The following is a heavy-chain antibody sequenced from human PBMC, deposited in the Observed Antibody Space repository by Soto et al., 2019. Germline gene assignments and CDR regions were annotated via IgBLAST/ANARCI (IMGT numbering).Heavy chain of an antibody. V-gene: IGHV3-13*01. CDR1: GFTFSSDD. J-gene: IGHJ5*02. Sequence: GGSLRLSCAASGFTFSSDDMHWVRQATGKGLEWVSAIGTAGDTYYPGSVKGRFTISRENAKNSLYLQMNSLRAGDTAVYYCARGLKISSRYYDSSGFINWFDPWGQGTLVTVSS. CDR2: IGTAGDT. D-gene: IGHD3-22*01. CDR3: ARGLKISSRYYDSSGFINWFDP.